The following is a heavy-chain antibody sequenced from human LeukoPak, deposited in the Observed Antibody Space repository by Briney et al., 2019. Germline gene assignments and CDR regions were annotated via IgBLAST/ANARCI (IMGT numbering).Heavy chain of an antibody. CDR1: GYTLTELS. Sequence: ASVKVSCKVSGYTLTELSMHRVRQAPGKGLEWMGGFDPEDGETIYAQKFQGRVTMTEDTSTDTAYMELSSLRSEDTAVYYCATEEKFGGYAFFDYWGQGTLVTVSS. D-gene: IGHD3-10*01. J-gene: IGHJ4*02. CDR2: FDPEDGET. V-gene: IGHV1-24*01. CDR3: ATEEKFGGYAFFDY.